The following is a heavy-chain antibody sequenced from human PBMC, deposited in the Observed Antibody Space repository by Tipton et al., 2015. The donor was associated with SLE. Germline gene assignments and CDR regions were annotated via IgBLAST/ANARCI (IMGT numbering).Heavy chain of an antibody. J-gene: IGHJ3*02. D-gene: IGHD2-2*02. CDR1: GYTFTSYG. Sequence: QAQLVQSGAEVKKPGASVKVSCKASGYTFTSYGISWVRQAPGQGLEWMGWISAYNGNTNYAQKLQGRVTMTTDTSTSTAYMELRSLRSDDTAVYYCARGLDFDCSSTSCYRANAFDIWGQGTMVTVSS. V-gene: IGHV1-18*01. CDR2: ISAYNGNT. CDR3: ARGLDFDCSSTSCYRANAFDI.